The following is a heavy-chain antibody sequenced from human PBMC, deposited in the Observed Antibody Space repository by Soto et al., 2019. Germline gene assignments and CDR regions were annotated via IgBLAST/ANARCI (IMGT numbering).Heavy chain of an antibody. CDR2: ISSSSSYI. V-gene: IGHV3-21*01. CDR1: GFTFSSYS. CDR3: ARYCSSTSCYTGFDYYYGMDV. Sequence: EVQLVESGGGLVKPGGPLRLSCAASGFTFSSYSMNWVRQAPGKGLEWVSSISSSSSYIYYADSVKGRFTISRDNAKNSLYLQMNSLRAEDTAVYYCARYCSSTSCYTGFDYYYGMDVWGQGTTVTVSS. D-gene: IGHD2-2*02. J-gene: IGHJ6*02.